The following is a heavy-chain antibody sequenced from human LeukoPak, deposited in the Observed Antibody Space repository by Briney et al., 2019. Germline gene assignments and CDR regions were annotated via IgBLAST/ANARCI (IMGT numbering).Heavy chain of an antibody. CDR3: ARERGWLHYYFDY. J-gene: IGHJ4*02. CDR1: GGSISSGDYC. Sequence: SQTLSLTCTVSGGSISSGDYCWSWIRQPPGKGLEWIGYIYYSGSTYYHPSLKSRVTISVDTSKNQFSLKLSSVTAADTAVYYCARERGWLHYYFDYWGQGTLVTVSS. V-gene: IGHV4-30-4*01. CDR2: IYYSGST. D-gene: IGHD5-24*01.